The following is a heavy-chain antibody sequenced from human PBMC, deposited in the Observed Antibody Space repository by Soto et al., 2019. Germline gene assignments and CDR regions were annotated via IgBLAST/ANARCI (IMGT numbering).Heavy chain of an antibody. V-gene: IGHV1-18*01. CDR3: ARDPLTSSSWYLGDPFDY. CDR1: GYTFTSYG. J-gene: IGHJ4*02. CDR2: ISAYNGNT. Sequence: ASVKGSCKASGYTFTSYGISWVRQAPGQGLEWMGWISAYNGNTNYAQKLQGRVTMTTDTSTSTAYMELRSLRSDDTAVYYCARDPLTSSSWYLGDPFDYWGQGTLVTVSS. D-gene: IGHD6-13*01.